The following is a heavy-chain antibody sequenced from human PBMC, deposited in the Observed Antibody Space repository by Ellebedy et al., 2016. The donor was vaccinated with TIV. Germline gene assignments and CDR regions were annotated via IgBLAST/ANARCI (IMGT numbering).Heavy chain of an antibody. D-gene: IGHD1-14*01. CDR1: GFTFSSYS. J-gene: IGHJ4*02. CDR3: ARDPDTVTKIDY. CDR2: ISDDGHT. V-gene: IGHV3-21*01. Sequence: GESLKISXAASGFTFSSYSMNWVRQAPGKGLEWVSYISDDGHTYYADSVKGRFTISRDNAKNSLYLQMNSLRAEDTAVYYCARDPDTVTKIDYWGQGTLVTVSS.